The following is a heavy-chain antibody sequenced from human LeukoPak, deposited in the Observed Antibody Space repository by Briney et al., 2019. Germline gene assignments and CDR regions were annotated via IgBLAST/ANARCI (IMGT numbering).Heavy chain of an antibody. V-gene: IGHV3-23*01. D-gene: IGHD2-2*01. J-gene: IGHJ4*02. CDR1: GFTFSNYA. CDR2: INNSGGKT. CDR3: AKLAGYCSTTSCWYFDY. Sequence: GGSLRLSCAASGFTFSNYAMSWVRQAPGKGLEWVSIINNSGGKTYYADSVKGRFTISRDNSKNTLYLQMDSLRVEDTAIYYCAKLAGYCSTTSCWYFDYWGQGTLVTVSS.